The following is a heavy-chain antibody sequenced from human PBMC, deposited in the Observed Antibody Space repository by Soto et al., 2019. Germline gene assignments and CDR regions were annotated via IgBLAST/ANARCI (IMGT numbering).Heavy chain of an antibody. D-gene: IGHD1-7*01. CDR3: ARAVTGTTLYGMDV. CDR1: GGSFSGYY. J-gene: IGHJ6*02. CDR2: INHSGST. V-gene: IGHV4-34*01. Sequence: SETLSLTCAVYGGSFSGYYWSWVRQPPGKGLEWIGEINHSGSTNYNPSLKSRVTISVDTSKNQFSLKLSSVTAADTAVYYCARAVTGTTLYGMDVWGQGTTVTVSS.